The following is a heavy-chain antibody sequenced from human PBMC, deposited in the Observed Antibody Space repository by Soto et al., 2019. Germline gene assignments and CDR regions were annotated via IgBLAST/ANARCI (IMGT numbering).Heavy chain of an antibody. CDR1: GYTFIYFW. CDR2: IYPGASDI. D-gene: IGHD3-10*01. Sequence: SGESLKISCQASGYTFIYFWVAWVRQVPGKGLEWMGVIYPGASDIRYSPSFEGHVTISADKSTNTAYLQWSSLEAADTAIYYCARQGPSRGSDYAAFDFWGPGTLVTVSS. J-gene: IGHJ4*02. CDR3: ARQGPSRGSDYAAFDF. V-gene: IGHV5-51*01.